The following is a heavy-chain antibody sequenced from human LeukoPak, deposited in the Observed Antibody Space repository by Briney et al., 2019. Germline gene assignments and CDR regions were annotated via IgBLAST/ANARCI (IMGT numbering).Heavy chain of an antibody. CDR1: GGSISSYY. D-gene: IGHD6-19*01. CDR3: ARSIAVAAEFDH. V-gene: IGHV4-59*01. J-gene: IGHJ4*02. CDR2: IYYSGST. Sequence: SETLSLTCTVSGGSISSYYWSWIRQPPGKGLEWIGYIYYSGSTNYNPSLKSRVTISVDTSKNQFSLKLSSVTAADTAVYYCARSIAVAAEFDHWGQGTLVTVSS.